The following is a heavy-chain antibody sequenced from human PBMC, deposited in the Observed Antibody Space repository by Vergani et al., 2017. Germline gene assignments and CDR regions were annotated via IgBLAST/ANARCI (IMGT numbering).Heavy chain of an antibody. CDR1: GYTFTSYY. Sequence: QVQLVQSEAEVKKPGASVKVSCKASGYTFTSYYMHWVRQAPGQGLEWMGIINPSGGSTSYAQKFQGRVTVTRDTSTSTVYMELSSLRSEDTAVYYCARGGEEDCSGGSCYSWFDPWGQGTLVTVSS. CDR3: ARGGEEDCSGGSCYSWFDP. CDR2: INPSGGST. J-gene: IGHJ5*02. V-gene: IGHV1-46*03. D-gene: IGHD2-15*01.